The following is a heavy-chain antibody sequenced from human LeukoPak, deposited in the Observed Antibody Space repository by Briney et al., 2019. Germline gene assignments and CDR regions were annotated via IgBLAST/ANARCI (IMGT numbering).Heavy chain of an antibody. D-gene: IGHD6-6*01. J-gene: IGHJ4*02. CDR2: ISAYNGNT. CDR1: GYTFTSYG. Sequence: VASVKVFCKASGYTFTSYGISWVRQAPGQGLEWMRWISAYNGNTNYAQKLQGRVTMTTDTSTSTAYMELRSLRSDDTAVYYCARGAVEEYSSSSGTNFDYWGQGTLVTVSS. CDR3: ARGAVEEYSSSSGTNFDY. V-gene: IGHV1-18*01.